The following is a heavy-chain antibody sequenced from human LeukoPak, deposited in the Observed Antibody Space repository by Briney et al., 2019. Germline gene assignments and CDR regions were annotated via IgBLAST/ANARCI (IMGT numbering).Heavy chain of an antibody. Sequence: ASVKVSCKPSGYTFTTYYIHWVRQAPGQVLEWMGMINPSGGSTSFAQRFQGRVTMTGDTSTSTVYMELSSLRSEDTAVYYCVRNVGSGFDYWGQGTLVTVSS. D-gene: IGHD1-1*01. V-gene: IGHV1-46*01. J-gene: IGHJ4*02. CDR3: VRNVGSGFDY. CDR2: INPSGGST. CDR1: GYTFTTYY.